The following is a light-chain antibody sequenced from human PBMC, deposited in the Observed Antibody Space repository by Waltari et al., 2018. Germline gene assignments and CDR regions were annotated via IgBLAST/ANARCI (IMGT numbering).Light chain of an antibody. V-gene: IGKV3-20*01. CDR2: NTY. J-gene: IGKJ1*01. Sequence: EIVLTQSPGTLSLSPGERATLSCRASQSVARALAWYQQKPGQPPRLLIYNTYTRATGVPDMFSGGGSGTDFSLTISRLEPEDFAVYYCQNYVRLPATFGQGTKVEIK. CDR3: QNYVRLPAT. CDR1: QSVARA.